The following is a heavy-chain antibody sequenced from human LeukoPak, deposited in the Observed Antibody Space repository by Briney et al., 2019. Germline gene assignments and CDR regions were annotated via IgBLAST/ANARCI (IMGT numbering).Heavy chain of an antibody. CDR1: GFIFNNSG. J-gene: IGHJ4*02. CDR2: ISASGLTA. Sequence: GGSLTLSCAASGFIFNNSGMGWVRQAPGRGLEWVSAISASGLTAYYGGSVKGRFTISRDNAKNTLYLHMSSLRGEDTAIYYCTENTWGRGTRVTVSS. CDR3: TENT. V-gene: IGHV3-23*01.